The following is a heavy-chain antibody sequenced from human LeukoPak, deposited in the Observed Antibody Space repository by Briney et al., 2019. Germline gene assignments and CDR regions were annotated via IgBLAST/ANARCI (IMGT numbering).Heavy chain of an antibody. CDR2: IYSGGST. CDR1: GFTVSSNY. J-gene: IGHJ4*02. D-gene: IGHD4-11*01. V-gene: IGHV3-66*02. CDR3: AREGYSNYVNY. Sequence: GGSLRLSCAASGFTVSSNYMSWVRQAPGMGLEWVSVIYSGGSTYYADSVKGRFTISRDNSKNTLYLQMNSLRAEDTAVYYCAREGYSNYVNYWGQGTLVTVSS.